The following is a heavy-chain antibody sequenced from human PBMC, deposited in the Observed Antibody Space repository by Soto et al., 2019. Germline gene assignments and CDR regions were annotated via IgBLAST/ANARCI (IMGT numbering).Heavy chain of an antibody. V-gene: IGHV3-73*02. CDR2: IRSKANSYAT. Sequence: EVQLVESGGGLVQPGGSLKLSCAASGFTFSGSAMHWVRQASGKGLEWVGRIRSKANSYATAYAASVKGRFTISRDDSKNKAYLQMNSLKTEDTAVYYCTICSSTSCYGVYYGMDVWGQGTTVTVSS. D-gene: IGHD2-2*01. CDR1: GFTFSGSA. CDR3: TICSSTSCYGVYYGMDV. J-gene: IGHJ6*02.